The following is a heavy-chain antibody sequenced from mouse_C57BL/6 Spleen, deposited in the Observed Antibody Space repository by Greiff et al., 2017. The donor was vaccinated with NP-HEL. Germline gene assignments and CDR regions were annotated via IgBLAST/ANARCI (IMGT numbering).Heavy chain of an antibody. J-gene: IGHJ3*01. V-gene: IGHV5-17*01. CDR2: ISSGSGTI. CDR3: ARTGYYGSSSFAY. CDR1: GFTFSDYG. Sequence: EVQVVESGGGLVKPGGSLKLSCAASGFTFSDYGMHWVRQAPEKGLEWVAYISSGSGTIYYADKVKGRFTISRDNAKNTLFLQMTSLRSEDTAMYYCARTGYYGSSSFAYWGQGTLVTVSA. D-gene: IGHD1-1*01.